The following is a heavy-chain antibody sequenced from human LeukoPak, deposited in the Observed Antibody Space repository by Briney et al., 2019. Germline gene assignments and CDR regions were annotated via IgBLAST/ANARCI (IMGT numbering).Heavy chain of an antibody. D-gene: IGHD4-23*01. CDR3: ARGSYGGNSWFDP. CDR1: GGSISSGSYY. J-gene: IGHJ5*02. V-gene: IGHV4-61*02. CDR2: IYTSGST. Sequence: PSETLSLTCTVSGGSISSGSYYWSWIRQPAWKGLEWIGRIYTSGSTNYNPSLKSRVTISVDTSKNQFSLKLSSVTAADTAVYYCARGSYGGNSWFDPWGQGTLVTVSS.